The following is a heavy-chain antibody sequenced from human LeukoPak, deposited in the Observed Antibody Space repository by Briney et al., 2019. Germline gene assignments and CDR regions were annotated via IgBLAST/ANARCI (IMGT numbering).Heavy chain of an antibody. CDR2: IRYDGSNK. CDR3: AKEGCSSTSCYLAWDY. J-gene: IGHJ4*02. V-gene: IGHV3-30*02. CDR1: EFTFDNYA. D-gene: IGHD2-2*01. Sequence: GGSLRLSCAASEFTFDNYAMSWVRQAPGKGLEWVAFIRYDGSNKYYADSVKGRFTISRDNSKNTLYLQMNSLRAEDTAVYYCAKEGCSSTSCYLAWDYWGQGTLVTVSS.